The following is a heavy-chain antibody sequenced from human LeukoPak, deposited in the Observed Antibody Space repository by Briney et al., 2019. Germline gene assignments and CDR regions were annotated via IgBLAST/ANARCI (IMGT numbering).Heavy chain of an antibody. J-gene: IGHJ6*02. CDR2: ISGSGGST. CDR3: AKTDTPPNYYGMDV. Sequence: GGSLRLSCAASGFTFSSYAMSWVRQAPGKGLEWVSVISGSGGSTYYADSVKGRFTISRDNSKNTLYLQMNSLRVEDTAVYCCAKTDTPPNYYGMDVWAKGPRSPSP. CDR1: GFTFSSYA. V-gene: IGHV3-23*01. D-gene: IGHD5-18*01.